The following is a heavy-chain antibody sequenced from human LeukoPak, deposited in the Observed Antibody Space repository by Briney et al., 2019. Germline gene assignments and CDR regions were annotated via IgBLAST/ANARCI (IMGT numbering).Heavy chain of an antibody. V-gene: IGHV3-66*04. CDR3: ARHNGGIMITFGGVIVLPAPDY. CDR1: GFTVSTNY. D-gene: IGHD3-16*02. Sequence: GGSLRLSCVVSGFTVSTNYMSWVRQAPGKGLEGVSLIYSGGSTYYADSVKGRFTISRDNSKNTLYLQMNSLRAEDTAVYYCARHNGGIMITFGGVIVLPAPDYWGQGTLVTVSS. J-gene: IGHJ4*02. CDR2: IYSGGST.